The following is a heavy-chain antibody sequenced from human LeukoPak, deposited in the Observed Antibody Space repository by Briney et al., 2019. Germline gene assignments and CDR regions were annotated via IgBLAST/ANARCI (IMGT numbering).Heavy chain of an antibody. CDR3: ARVRTDYDFWSGYRYYYYYMDV. J-gene: IGHJ6*03. V-gene: IGHV3-53*01. CDR1: GFTVSSNF. D-gene: IGHD3-3*01. Sequence: GGSLRLSCAASGFTVSSNFMSWVRQAPGKGLEWVSITYSAGSTYYSDSVKGRSTISRDNSKNTLDLQMSSLRVEDTAVYYCARVRTDYDFWSGYRYYYYYMDVWGKGTTVTVSS. CDR2: TYSAGST.